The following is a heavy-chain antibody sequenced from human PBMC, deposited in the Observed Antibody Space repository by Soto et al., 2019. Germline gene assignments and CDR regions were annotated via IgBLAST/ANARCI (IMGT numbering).Heavy chain of an antibody. Sequence: SVKVSCKASGGTFSSYAISWVRQAPGQGLEWMGGIIPIFGTANYAQKLQGRVTITADKSTSTAYMELSSLRSEDTAVYYCARDHITMVRGVIPHYYYYGMDVWGQGTTVTVSS. CDR1: GGTFSSYA. D-gene: IGHD3-10*01. CDR2: IIPIFGTA. V-gene: IGHV1-69*06. J-gene: IGHJ6*02. CDR3: ARDHITMVRGVIPHYYYYGMDV.